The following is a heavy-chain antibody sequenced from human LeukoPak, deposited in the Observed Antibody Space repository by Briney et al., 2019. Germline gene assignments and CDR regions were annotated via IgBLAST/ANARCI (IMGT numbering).Heavy chain of an antibody. CDR3: ARDARSHCGTDACYGPYFDY. Sequence: PGGSLRLSCAASGFMFNSYGIHWVRQAPGKGVEWVAFIQYDGNKKYYADTVKGRFTISRDNARNSLYLQMNDLRAEDTGVYFCARDARSHCGTDACYGPYFDYWGQGSLVTVSS. D-gene: IGHD2-2*01. J-gene: IGHJ4*02. CDR2: IQYDGNKK. CDR1: GFMFNSYG. V-gene: IGHV3-30*02.